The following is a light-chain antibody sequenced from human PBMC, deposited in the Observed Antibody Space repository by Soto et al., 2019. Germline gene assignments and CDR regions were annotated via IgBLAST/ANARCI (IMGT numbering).Light chain of an antibody. V-gene: IGLV2-14*01. Sequence: QSALTQPASVSGSPGQSITISCTGTSSDVGGYDYVSWYQHHPDKAPKLMIYEVSNRPSGVSNRFSGSKSGNTASLTISGLQTEDEADYYCSSYTTSSTRIFGGGTKLTVL. CDR2: EVS. J-gene: IGLJ2*01. CDR1: SSDVGGYDY. CDR3: SSYTTSSTRI.